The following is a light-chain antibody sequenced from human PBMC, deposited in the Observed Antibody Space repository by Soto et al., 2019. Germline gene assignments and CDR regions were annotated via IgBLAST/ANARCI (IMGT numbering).Light chain of an antibody. Sequence: EIVLTQSPATLSVSPGERATLSCRASQSVSSNLAWYQQKPGQAPRLVIYGASTRATGIPARFSGSGSGTEFTLTISSLQSEEFAVYYCQHYNKLPLTFGGGAKVEI. V-gene: IGKV3-15*01. J-gene: IGKJ4*01. CDR3: QHYNKLPLT. CDR1: QSVSSN. CDR2: GAS.